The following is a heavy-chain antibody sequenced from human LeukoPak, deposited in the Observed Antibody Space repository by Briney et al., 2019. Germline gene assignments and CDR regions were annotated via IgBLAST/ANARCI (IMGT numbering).Heavy chain of an antibody. Sequence: PSETLSLTCTVSGDSINDHYWSWIRQPPGEGLEWIGYIYSSVSTNYNPSLKSRVTISIDTSKSQFSLKLASVTAADTGVYYCARPTCRGATCYRMDQYYYMDVWGKGTTVTVSS. D-gene: IGHD2-15*01. CDR3: ARPTCRGATCYRMDQYYYMDV. CDR2: IYSSVST. V-gene: IGHV4-4*09. J-gene: IGHJ6*03. CDR1: GDSINDHY.